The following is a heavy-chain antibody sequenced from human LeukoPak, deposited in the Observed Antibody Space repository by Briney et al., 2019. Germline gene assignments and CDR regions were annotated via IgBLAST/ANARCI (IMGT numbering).Heavy chain of an antibody. D-gene: IGHD2-15*01. CDR1: GGSISSGGYS. Sequence: SQTLSLTCAVSGGSISSGGYSWSWIRQPPGKGLEWIGYIYHSGSTYYNPSLKSRVTISVDRSKNQFSLKLSSVTAADTAVYYCARADSRYFDYRGQGTLVTVSS. J-gene: IGHJ4*02. V-gene: IGHV4-30-2*01. CDR2: IYHSGST. CDR3: ARADSRYFDY.